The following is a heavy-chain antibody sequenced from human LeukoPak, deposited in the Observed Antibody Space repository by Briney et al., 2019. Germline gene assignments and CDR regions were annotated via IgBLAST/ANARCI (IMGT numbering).Heavy chain of an antibody. D-gene: IGHD2-2*01. Sequence: GGSLRLSCAASGFTFSSYWMSGVRQAPGKGRGWVSGISWHSGSIVYADSVKGRFTISRDNANNSLYLQMNSLRAEDTALYYCAKDIGTSLLHGMDVWGQGTTVTVSS. V-gene: IGHV3-9*01. CDR3: AKDIGTSLLHGMDV. CDR2: ISWHSGSI. J-gene: IGHJ6*02. CDR1: GFTFSSYW.